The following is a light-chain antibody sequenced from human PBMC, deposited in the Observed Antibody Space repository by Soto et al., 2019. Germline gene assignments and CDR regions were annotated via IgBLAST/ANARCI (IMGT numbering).Light chain of an antibody. CDR1: QSVSSSY. V-gene: IGKV3-20*01. Sequence: EIVLTQSPATLSLSPGERXXLXXXXSQSVSSSYLAWYQQKPGQAPRLLIYGASSRATGIPDRFSGSGSGTDFTLTISRLEPEDFAVYYCQQYGSSPFTFGPGTKVDI. J-gene: IGKJ3*01. CDR3: QQYGSSPFT. CDR2: GAS.